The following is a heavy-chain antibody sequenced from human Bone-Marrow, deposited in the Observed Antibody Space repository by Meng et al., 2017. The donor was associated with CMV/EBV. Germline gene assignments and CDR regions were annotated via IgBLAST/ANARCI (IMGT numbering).Heavy chain of an antibody. V-gene: IGHV3-66*01. CDR1: GFTVSTNY. CDR3: AREIPQAWGY. J-gene: IGHJ4*02. Sequence: QWWEPRGALVQPGGSLRLSCAASGFTVSTNYMSWVRQAPGKGLEWISIIYDGGKTYYADSVKDRFTISSDSSKNTVYLQMNSLRAEDTAMYYCAREIPQAWGYWGQGTLVTVSS. D-gene: IGHD2-21*01. CDR2: IYDGGKT.